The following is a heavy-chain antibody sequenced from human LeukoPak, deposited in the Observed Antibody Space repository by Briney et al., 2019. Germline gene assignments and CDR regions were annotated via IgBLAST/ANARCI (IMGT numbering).Heavy chain of an antibody. CDR2: IGTAGDT. CDR3: AKGKDYDFWSALFDY. Sequence: GGSLRLSCAASGFTFSSYDMHWVRQATGKGLEWVLAIGTAGDTYYPGSVKGRFTISRENAKNSLYLQMNSLRAGDTAVYYCAKGKDYDFWSALFDYWGQGTLVTVSS. D-gene: IGHD3-3*01. J-gene: IGHJ4*02. V-gene: IGHV3-13*01. CDR1: GFTFSSYD.